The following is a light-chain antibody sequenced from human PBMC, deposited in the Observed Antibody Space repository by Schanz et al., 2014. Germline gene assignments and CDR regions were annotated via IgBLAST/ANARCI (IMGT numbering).Light chain of an antibody. CDR1: SSDVGSYNL. CDR3: CSYAGSYTLV. J-gene: IGLJ2*01. Sequence: QSALTQPPSASGSPGQSVTISCTGTSSDVGSYNLVSWYQQHPGKAPKLMIYQVTERPSGVPDRFSGSKSGNTASLTVSGXLAEDEADYYCCSYAGSYTLVFGGGTKLTVL. V-gene: IGLV2-8*01. CDR2: QVT.